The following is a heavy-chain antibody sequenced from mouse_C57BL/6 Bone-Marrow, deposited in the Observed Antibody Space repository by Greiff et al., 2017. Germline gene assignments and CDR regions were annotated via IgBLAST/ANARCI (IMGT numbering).Heavy chain of an antibody. D-gene: IGHD3-2*02. V-gene: IGHV1-80*01. CDR3: ARKLRPYYYAMDY. J-gene: IGHJ4*01. Sequence: VQLQQSGAELVKPGASVKISCKASGYAFSSYWMNWVKQRPGKGLEWIGQLYPGDGDTNYNGKFKGKATLTADKSSSTAYMQLSSLTSEDSAVYFCARKLRPYYYAMDYWGQGTSGTVSS. CDR2: LYPGDGDT. CDR1: GYAFSSYW.